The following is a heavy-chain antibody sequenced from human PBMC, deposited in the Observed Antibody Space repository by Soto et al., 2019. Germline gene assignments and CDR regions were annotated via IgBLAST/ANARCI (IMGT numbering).Heavy chain of an antibody. V-gene: IGHV3-30-3*01. Sequence: QVHLVESGGGVVQPGRSLRLSCAASGFTFSTQAMHWVRQAPGKGLEWVAVISYDGSKIYYADSVKGRFTISRDNSKNTWYLQMNSLRAEDTAVYYCARDLRKFYYFDAWGQGTLVTVSS. CDR1: GFTFSTQA. J-gene: IGHJ4*02. D-gene: IGHD4-17*01. CDR2: ISYDGSKI. CDR3: ARDLRKFYYFDA.